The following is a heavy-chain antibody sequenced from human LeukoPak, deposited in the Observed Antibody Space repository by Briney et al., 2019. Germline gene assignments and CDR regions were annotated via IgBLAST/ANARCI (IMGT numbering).Heavy chain of an antibody. CDR3: AKHYYGSGNYRAFDI. V-gene: IGHV3-23*01. CDR2: ISGSGSST. J-gene: IGHJ3*02. D-gene: IGHD3-10*01. CDR1: GFTFSSYG. Sequence: PGRSLRLSCAASGFTFSSYGMTWVRQAPGKGLEWVSSISGSGSSTFYADSVKGRFTISRDNSKNTLYLQMTSLRAEDTALYYCAKHYYGSGNYRAFDIWGQGTMVTVSA.